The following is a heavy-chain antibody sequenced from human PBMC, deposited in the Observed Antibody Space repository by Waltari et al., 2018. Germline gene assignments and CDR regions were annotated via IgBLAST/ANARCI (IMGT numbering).Heavy chain of an antibody. CDR3: ARALTTPNDF. V-gene: IGHV3-21*02. J-gene: IGHJ4*02. Sequence: EVQLVESGGGLVKPGGSLRLSCAASGFAITTFGLSWVRQAPGKGLELVSSTTDGGAYLYYADSVRGRFTVSIDNAKNSLHLPMTNLRAEDTAIYYCARALTTPNDFWGQGTLVTVSS. CDR1: GFAITTFG. D-gene: IGHD4-17*01. CDR2: TTDGGAYL.